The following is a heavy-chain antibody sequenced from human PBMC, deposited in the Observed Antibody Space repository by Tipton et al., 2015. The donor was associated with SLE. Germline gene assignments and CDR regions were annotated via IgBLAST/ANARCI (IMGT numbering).Heavy chain of an antibody. Sequence: TLSLTCAVYGGSFSGYYWSWIRQPPGKGLEWIGEINHSGSTNYNPSLKSRVTISVDTSKNQFSLKLSSVTAADTAVYYCARAQRGPIRAFDIWRQGTMVTVSS. V-gene: IGHV4-34*01. D-gene: IGHD3/OR15-3a*01. CDR2: INHSGST. CDR1: GGSFSGYY. J-gene: IGHJ3*02. CDR3: ARAQRGPIRAFDI.